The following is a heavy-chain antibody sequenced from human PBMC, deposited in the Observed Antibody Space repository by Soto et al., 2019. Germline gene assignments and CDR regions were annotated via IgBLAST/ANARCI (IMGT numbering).Heavy chain of an antibody. D-gene: IGHD6-13*01. Sequence: QVQLVQSGAEVKKPGASVKVSCKASGYTFTSYDINWVRQASGQGLEWMGWMNPNNGNTVYAEKFQGRVTMTKDTSMTTAYMDLSSLTSEDTATFYWGRVRSDSSWRQSGWFDPWGPGTLVNVSS. CDR1: GYTFTSYD. J-gene: IGHJ5*02. CDR2: MNPNNGNT. V-gene: IGHV1-8*01. CDR3: GRVRSDSSWRQSGWFDP.